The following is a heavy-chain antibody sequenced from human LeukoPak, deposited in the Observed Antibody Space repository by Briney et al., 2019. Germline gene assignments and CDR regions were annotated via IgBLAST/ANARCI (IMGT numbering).Heavy chain of an antibody. Sequence: SETLSLTCTVSGGSISSSSYYWGWIRQPPGKGLEWIGSIYYSGSTYYNPSLKSRVTISVDTSKNQLSLKLSSVTAADTAVYYCARHYGSGTYYFDYWGQGTLVTVSS. J-gene: IGHJ4*02. CDR2: IYYSGST. CDR1: GGSISSSSYY. V-gene: IGHV4-39*01. D-gene: IGHD3-10*01. CDR3: ARHYGSGTYYFDY.